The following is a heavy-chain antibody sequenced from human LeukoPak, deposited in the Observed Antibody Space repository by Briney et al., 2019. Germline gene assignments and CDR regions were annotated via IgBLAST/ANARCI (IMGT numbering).Heavy chain of an antibody. CDR2: IYYSGST. Sequence: SETLSLTCTVSGGSISSGGYYWSWIRQHPGKGLEWIGYIYYSGSTYYNPSLKSRVTISVDTSKNQFSLKLSSVTAADTAVYYCARDNPGDYGDPVFDYWGQGTLVTVSS. CDR3: ARDNPGDYGDPVFDY. CDR1: GGSISSGGYY. V-gene: IGHV4-31*03. D-gene: IGHD4-17*01. J-gene: IGHJ4*02.